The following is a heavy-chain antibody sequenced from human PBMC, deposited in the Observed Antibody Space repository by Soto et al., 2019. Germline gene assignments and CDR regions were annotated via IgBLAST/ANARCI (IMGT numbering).Heavy chain of an antibody. D-gene: IGHD6-6*01. J-gene: IGHJ6*02. CDR3: ARGGLSQLVYYGMDV. V-gene: IGHV1-2*02. CDR1: GYTFTGYY. CDR2: INPNSGGT. Sequence: ASVKVSCKASGYTFTGYYMHWVRQAPGQGLEWMGWINPNSGGTNYAQKSQGRVTMTRDTSISTAYMELSRLRSDDTAVYYCARGGLSQLVYYGMDVWGQGTTVTVSS.